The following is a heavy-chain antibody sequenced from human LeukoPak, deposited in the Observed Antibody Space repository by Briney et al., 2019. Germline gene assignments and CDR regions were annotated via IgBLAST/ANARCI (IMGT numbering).Heavy chain of an antibody. CDR2: INPNSGGT. V-gene: IGHV1-2*02. D-gene: IGHD3-10*01. Sequence: GASVKVSCKASGYTFNGYYMHWVRQAPGQGLEWMGWINPNSGGTNYAQKFQGRVTMTRDTSISTAYMELSRLRSDDTAVYYCARVFDSGSQAYFYYMDVWGKGTTVTISS. J-gene: IGHJ6*03. CDR1: GYTFNGYY. CDR3: ARVFDSGSQAYFYYMDV.